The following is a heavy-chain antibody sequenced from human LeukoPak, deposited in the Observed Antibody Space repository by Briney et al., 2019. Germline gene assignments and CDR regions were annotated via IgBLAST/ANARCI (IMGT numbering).Heavy chain of an antibody. Sequence: SETLSLTCAVYGGSFSGYYWSWIRQPPGKGLEWIGEINHSGSTNYNPSLKSRVTISVDTSKNQFSLKLSSVTAADTAVYYCAVLVVVTAIDPMDVWGQGTTVTVSS. CDR3: AVLVVVTAIDPMDV. CDR1: GGSFSGYY. V-gene: IGHV4-34*01. D-gene: IGHD2-21*02. CDR2: INHSGST. J-gene: IGHJ6*02.